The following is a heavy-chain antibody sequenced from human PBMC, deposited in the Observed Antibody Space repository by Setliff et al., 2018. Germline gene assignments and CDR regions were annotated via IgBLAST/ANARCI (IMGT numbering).Heavy chain of an antibody. D-gene: IGHD2-2*01. CDR1: GYSFSESI. Sequence: ASVKVSCKASGYSFSESIVSWVRQAPGLGLEWMGWISAYNGMTHSAQNFQGRVTLTTDTSTNMGYLEVRGLTSDDTALYYCSRLVRYCTTTSCQRLSGDEYWGQGTVVTVSS. CDR2: ISAYNGMT. V-gene: IGHV1-18*01. CDR3: SRLVRYCTTTSCQRLSGDEY. J-gene: IGHJ4*02.